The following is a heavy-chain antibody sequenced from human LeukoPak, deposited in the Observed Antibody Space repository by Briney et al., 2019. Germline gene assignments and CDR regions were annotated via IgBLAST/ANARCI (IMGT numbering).Heavy chain of an antibody. D-gene: IGHD6-13*01. CDR3: AKEEAFSSSWTDY. J-gene: IGHJ4*02. V-gene: IGHV3-23*01. CDR1: GCTFSSYA. CDR2: ISGSGGTT. Sequence: GGSLRLSCAASGCTFSSYAMSWVRQAPGKGLEWVSTISGSGGTTYYADSVRGRFTISRDNSKNTLYLQMNTLRAEDTAVYYCAKEEAFSSSWTDYWGQGTLVTVSS.